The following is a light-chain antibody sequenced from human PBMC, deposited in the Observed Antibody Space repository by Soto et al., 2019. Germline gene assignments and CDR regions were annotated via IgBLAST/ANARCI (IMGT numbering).Light chain of an antibody. CDR3: QQYNKWPLS. V-gene: IGKV3-15*01. J-gene: IGKJ4*01. CDR1: QSIRGN. CDR2: DAS. Sequence: EIVMTQSPDTLSVSPGERATLSCRASQSIRGNLAWYQQKPGQAPRLLIYDASTGATGIPDRVSASGSGTEFTLTISRLESEDFAVYYCQQYNKWPLSFGGGTKVEIK.